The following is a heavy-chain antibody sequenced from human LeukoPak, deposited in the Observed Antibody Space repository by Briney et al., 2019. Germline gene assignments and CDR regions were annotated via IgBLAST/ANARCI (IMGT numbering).Heavy chain of an antibody. J-gene: IGHJ4*02. D-gene: IGHD3-22*01. CDR3: ARDQYGYYYDSSGPN. V-gene: IGHV4-39*07. CDR1: GSPISSSTNY. CDR2: VYFSGSA. Sequence: SDTLSLTCSVSGSPISSSTNYWGWIRQPPGKGPEWMGSVYFSGSAYYNPSLKSRVTISVDTSKNQFSLKLSSVTAADTAVYYCARDQYGYYYDSSGPNWGQGTLVTVSS.